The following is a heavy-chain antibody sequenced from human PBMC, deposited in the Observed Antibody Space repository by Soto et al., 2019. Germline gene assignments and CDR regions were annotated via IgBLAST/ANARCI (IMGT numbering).Heavy chain of an antibody. Sequence: SETLSLTCAVYGGSFSGYYWSWIRRPPGKGLEWIGEINHSGSTNYNPSLKSRVTISVDTSKNQFSLKLSSVTAADTAVYYCAGGEQQLEYNWFDPWGQGTLVTAPQ. CDR1: GGSFSGYY. J-gene: IGHJ5*02. CDR2: INHSGST. D-gene: IGHD6-13*01. V-gene: IGHV4-34*01. CDR3: AGGEQQLEYNWFDP.